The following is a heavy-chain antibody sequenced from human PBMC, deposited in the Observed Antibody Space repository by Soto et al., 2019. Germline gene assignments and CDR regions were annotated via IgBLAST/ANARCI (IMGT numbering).Heavy chain of an antibody. CDR1: GFTFSSYA. CDR2: ISGSGGST. D-gene: IGHD1-26*01. CDR3: AKVSLDVVGATNYYYGMDV. Sequence: EVQLLESGGGLVQPGGSLRLSCAASGFTFSSYAMSWVRQAPGKGLEWVSAISGSGGSTYYADSVKGRFTISRDNSKNTLYLQMNSLRAEDTAVYYCAKVSLDVVGATNYYYGMDVWGQGTTVTVSS. V-gene: IGHV3-23*01. J-gene: IGHJ6*02.